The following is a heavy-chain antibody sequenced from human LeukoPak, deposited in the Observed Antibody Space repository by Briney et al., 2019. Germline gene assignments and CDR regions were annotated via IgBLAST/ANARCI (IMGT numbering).Heavy chain of an antibody. D-gene: IGHD3-3*01. CDR3: SRDFGEPTGYYMDV. CDR1: GYTFTGYY. Sequence: ASVKVSCKASGYTFTGYYMHWVRQAPGQGLEWMGRINPNNGGTNYAQKFQGRVTMTRDTSISTAYMELSSLRADDTAVYYCSRDFGEPTGYYMDVWGKGTTVTVSS. J-gene: IGHJ6*03. V-gene: IGHV1-2*06. CDR2: INPNNGGT.